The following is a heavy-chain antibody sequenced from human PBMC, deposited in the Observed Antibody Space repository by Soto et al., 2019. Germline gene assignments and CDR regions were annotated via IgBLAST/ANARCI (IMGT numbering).Heavy chain of an antibody. CDR3: ARDQRYYGSGYYYSDS. Sequence: SVKVSFKASCYTFISYGISWVRQAPGQGLEWVGWMSAFTGKADYAQIFQDRVTMTTDTSTSTAYMELRSLRSDDTAVYYCARDQRYYGSGYYYSDSWGQGTLVTVSS. CDR2: MSAFTGKA. V-gene: IGHV1-18*04. J-gene: IGHJ1*01. CDR1: CYTFISYG. D-gene: IGHD3-10*01.